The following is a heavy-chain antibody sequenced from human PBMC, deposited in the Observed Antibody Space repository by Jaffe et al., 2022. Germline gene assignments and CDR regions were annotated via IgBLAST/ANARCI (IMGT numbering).Heavy chain of an antibody. D-gene: IGHD1-26*01. CDR3: ARPYLAGGYFDY. CDR2: ISSSGSTI. CDR1: GFTFSSYE. Sequence: EVQLVESGGGLVQPGGSLRLSCAASGFTFSSYEMNWVRQAPGKGLEWVSYISSSGSTIYYADSVKGRFTISRDNAKNSLYLQMNSLRAEDTAVYYCARPYLAGGYFDYWGQGTLVTVSS. V-gene: IGHV3-48*03. J-gene: IGHJ4*02.